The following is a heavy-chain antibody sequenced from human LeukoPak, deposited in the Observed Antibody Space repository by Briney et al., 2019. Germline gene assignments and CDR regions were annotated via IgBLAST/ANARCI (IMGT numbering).Heavy chain of an antibody. V-gene: IGHV3-23*01. Sequence: GGSLRLSCAASGFTFSSYAMSWVRQAPGKGLEWVSAISGSGGSTYYADSVKGRFTISRDNSKNTLHLQMNSLRAEDTAVYYCATDYGDYNYYYYGMDVWGQGTTVTVSS. J-gene: IGHJ6*02. CDR3: ATDYGDYNYYYYGMDV. CDR2: ISGSGGST. CDR1: GFTFSSYA. D-gene: IGHD4-17*01.